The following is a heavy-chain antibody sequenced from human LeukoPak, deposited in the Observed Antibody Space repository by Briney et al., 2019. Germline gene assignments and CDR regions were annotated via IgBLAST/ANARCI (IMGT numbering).Heavy chain of an antibody. V-gene: IGHV4-4*07. CDR1: GGAIRSHY. CDR2: IYSSGYT. Sequence: TETLSLTCTLSGGAIRSHYWNWIRQPAGKGLEWIGRIYSSGYTNDNPFLKSRITMSVDMSKNQFSLRLNSVTAADTAVYYCARGEHSVDSWGQGMLVTVSS. CDR3: ARGEHSVDS. D-gene: IGHD1/OR15-1a*01. J-gene: IGHJ4*02.